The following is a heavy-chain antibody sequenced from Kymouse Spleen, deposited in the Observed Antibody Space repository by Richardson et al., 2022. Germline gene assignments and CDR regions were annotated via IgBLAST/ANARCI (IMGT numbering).Heavy chain of an antibody. CDR1: GFTFDDYA. D-gene: IGHD1-7*01. V-gene: IGHV3-9*01. Sequence: EVQLVESGGGLVQPGRSLRLSCAASGFTFDDYAMHWVRQAPGKGLEWVSGISWNSGSIGYADSVKGRFTISRDNAKNSLYLQMNSLRAEDTALYYCAKEGNYYFDYWGQGTLVTVSS. J-gene: IGHJ4*02. CDR3: AKEGNYYFDY. CDR2: ISWNSGSI.